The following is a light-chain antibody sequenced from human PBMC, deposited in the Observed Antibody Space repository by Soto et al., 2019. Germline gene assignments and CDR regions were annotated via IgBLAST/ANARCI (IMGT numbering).Light chain of an antibody. Sequence: QLVLTQPPSASGSPGQSVTISCTGTSSDVGGYNYFSWYQQHPGKAPKLMIYEVSKRPSGVPDRFSGSKSGNTASLTVSGLQAEDEADYYCSSYAGSNKVFGGGTKVTVL. J-gene: IGLJ2*01. CDR2: EVS. CDR3: SSYAGSNKV. V-gene: IGLV2-8*01. CDR1: SSDVGGYNY.